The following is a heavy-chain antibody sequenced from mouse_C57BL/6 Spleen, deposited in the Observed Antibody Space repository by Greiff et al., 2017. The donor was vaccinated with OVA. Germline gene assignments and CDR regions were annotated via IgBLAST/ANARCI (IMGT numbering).Heavy chain of an antibody. D-gene: IGHD1-1*01. Sequence: QVQLQQSGPELVKPGASVKISCKASGYAFSSSWMNWVKQRPGKGLEWIGRIYPGDGDTNYNGKFKGKATLTADKSSSTAYMQLSSLTSEDSAVYFCAREYYYGSSSYAMDYWGQGTSVTVSS. CDR1: GYAFSSSW. J-gene: IGHJ4*01. V-gene: IGHV1-82*01. CDR2: IYPGDGDT. CDR3: AREYYYGSSSYAMDY.